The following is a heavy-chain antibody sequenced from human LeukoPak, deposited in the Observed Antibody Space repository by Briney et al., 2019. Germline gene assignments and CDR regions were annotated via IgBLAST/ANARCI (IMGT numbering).Heavy chain of an antibody. CDR2: IWYDGSNK. CDR1: GFTFSSYG. Sequence: GGSLRLFCAASGFTFSSYGMHWVRQAPGKGLEWVAVIWYDGSNKYYADSVKGRFTISRDNSKNTLYLQMNSLRAEDTAVYYCARDPAFGGVGRGDIWGQGTMVTVSS. J-gene: IGHJ3*02. V-gene: IGHV3-33*08. CDR3: ARDPAFGGVGRGDI. D-gene: IGHD3-16*01.